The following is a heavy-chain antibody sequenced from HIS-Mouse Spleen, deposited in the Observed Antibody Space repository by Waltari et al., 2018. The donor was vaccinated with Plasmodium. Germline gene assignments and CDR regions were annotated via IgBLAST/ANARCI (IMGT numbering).Heavy chain of an antibody. D-gene: IGHD3-3*01. V-gene: IGHV3-7*01. Sequence: EEELVESGGGLVQPGGSLRLSCAASGFTFRSFWMSWVRQGPGKGLEWVANRKQDGSEKYYVDSVKGRFTISRDNAKNSLYLQMNSLRAEDTAVYYCARDQGYDFWSAQNWFDPWGQGTLVTVSS. J-gene: IGHJ5*02. CDR1: GFTFRSFW. CDR2: RKQDGSEK. CDR3: ARDQGYDFWSAQNWFDP.